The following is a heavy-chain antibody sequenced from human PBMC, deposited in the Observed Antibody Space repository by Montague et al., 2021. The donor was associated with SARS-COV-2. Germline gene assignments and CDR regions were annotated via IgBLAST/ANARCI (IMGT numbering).Heavy chain of an antibody. D-gene: IGHD1-26*01. CDR3: ARALSSQGSSQWGYYFDS. CDR1: GFTFSSHN. J-gene: IGHJ4*02. CDR2: ISRSSDTI. V-gene: IGHV3-48*02. Sequence: SLRLSCAASGFTFSSHNINWVRQAPGKGLEWVSYISRSSDTIYYADSVKGRFTISRDNAKNLLYLQMNSLRDEDTAVYYCARALSSQGSSQWGYYFDSWGQGTLVTVSS.